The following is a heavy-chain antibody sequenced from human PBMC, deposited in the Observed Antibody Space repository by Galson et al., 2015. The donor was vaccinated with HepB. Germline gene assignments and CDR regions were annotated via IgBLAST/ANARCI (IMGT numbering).Heavy chain of an antibody. D-gene: IGHD2-15*01. CDR1: EFTFSLYG. V-gene: IGHV3-33*01. J-gene: IGHJ4*02. CDR3: ARDLCSGGSCYQFDY. Sequence: SLRLSCAASEFTFSLYGMHWVRQAPGKGLEWVALIWYDGKNEYYASSVKGRFTISRDNSKNTVYLQMNSLGADDTAVYYCARDLCSGGSCYQFDYWGQGTLITVFS. CDR2: IWYDGKNE.